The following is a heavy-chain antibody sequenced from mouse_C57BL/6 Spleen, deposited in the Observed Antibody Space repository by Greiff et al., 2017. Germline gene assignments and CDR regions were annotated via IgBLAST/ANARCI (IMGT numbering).Heavy chain of an antibody. CDR1: GFTFSSYG. V-gene: IGHV5-6*01. CDR2: ISSGGSYT. CDR3: ARSSHYYAMDY. Sequence: EVMLVESGGDLVKPGGSLKLSCAASGFTFSSYGMSWVRQTPDKRLEWVATISSGGSYTYYPDSVKGRFTISRENAKNTLYLQMSSLKSEDTAMYYCARSSHYYAMDYWGQGTSVTVSS. D-gene: IGHD1-1*01. J-gene: IGHJ4*01.